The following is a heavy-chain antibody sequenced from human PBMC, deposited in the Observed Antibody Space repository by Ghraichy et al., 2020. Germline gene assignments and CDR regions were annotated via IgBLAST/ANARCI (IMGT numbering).Heavy chain of an antibody. CDR3: AKDWNWFDP. Sequence: GGSLRLSCAASGFTFSTYGMSWVRQAPGKGLEWVSAISGSGGTTYYADSVKGRFSISRDNSKNPLYLQMNSLRAEDTAVYYCAKDWNWFDPWGQGTLVTVSS. CDR2: ISGSGGTT. CDR1: GFTFSTYG. V-gene: IGHV3-23*01. J-gene: IGHJ5*02.